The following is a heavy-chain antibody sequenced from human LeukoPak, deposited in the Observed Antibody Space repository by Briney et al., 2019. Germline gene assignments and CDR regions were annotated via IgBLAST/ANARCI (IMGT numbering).Heavy chain of an antibody. CDR2: IRYDGSNK. CDR3: AKEQDTAMAIDY. D-gene: IGHD5-18*01. V-gene: IGHV3-30*02. Sequence: PGGSLRLSCAASGFTFSSYGMHWVRQAPGKGLEWVAFIRYDGSNKYYADSVKGRFTISRDNSKNTLYLQMNSLRAEATTVYYCAKEQDTAMAIDYWGQGTLVTVSS. J-gene: IGHJ4*02. CDR1: GFTFSSYG.